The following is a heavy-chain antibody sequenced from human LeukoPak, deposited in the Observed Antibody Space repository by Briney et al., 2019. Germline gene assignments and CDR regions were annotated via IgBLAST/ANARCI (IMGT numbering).Heavy chain of an antibody. CDR1: GYSVTSTYW. V-gene: IGHV4-38-2*01. CDR3: ARVGGDDSTGHYSVDY. J-gene: IGHJ4*02. CDR2: LHHSGST. Sequence: SETLSLTCAVSGYSVTSTYWWGWIRQTPGRGLEWIGSLHHSGSTSYSPSLKSRVTISVDTSKNQFSLRLSSVTAADTAVYYCARVGGDDSTGHYSVDYWGQGTLVTVSS. D-gene: IGHD3-22*01.